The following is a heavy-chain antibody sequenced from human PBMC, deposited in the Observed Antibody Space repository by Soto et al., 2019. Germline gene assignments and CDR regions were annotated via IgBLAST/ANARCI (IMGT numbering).Heavy chain of an antibody. CDR1: GFTFDDYA. J-gene: IGHJ6*02. D-gene: IGHD6-13*01. Sequence: GGSLRLSCAASGFTFDDYAMHWVRQAPGKGLEWVSGISWNSGSIGYADSVKGRFTISRDNAKNSLYLQMNSLRAEDTALYYCAKDKGSSSWHRYYYYGMDVWGQGTTVTVSS. CDR2: ISWNSGSI. V-gene: IGHV3-9*01. CDR3: AKDKGSSSWHRYYYYGMDV.